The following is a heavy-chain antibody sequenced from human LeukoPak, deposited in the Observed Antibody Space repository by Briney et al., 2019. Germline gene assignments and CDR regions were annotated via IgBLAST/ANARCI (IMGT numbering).Heavy chain of an antibody. CDR3: AKGGYYDSSGYSY. CDR1: GFTFNSYA. V-gene: IGHV3-23*01. CDR2: ISGSGGST. Sequence: GGSLRLSCAASGFTFNSYAMSWVRHAPGEGRVGVSAISGSGGSTYYTDSVKGRFTISRDNSKSTLYLQMNSLRAEYTAVYYCAKGGYYDSSGYSYWGQGTLVTVSS. D-gene: IGHD3-22*01. J-gene: IGHJ4*02.